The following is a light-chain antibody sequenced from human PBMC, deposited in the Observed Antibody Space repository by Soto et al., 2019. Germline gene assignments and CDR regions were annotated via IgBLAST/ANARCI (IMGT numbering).Light chain of an antibody. CDR3: SSYTSSSTYV. CDR1: SSDVGGYNY. CDR2: DVS. V-gene: IGLV2-14*01. J-gene: IGLJ1*01. Sequence: QSALTQPASVSGSPGQSITISCTGTSSDVGGYNYVSWYQLHPGKAPKLMIYDVSNRPSGVSNRFSGSKSGNTASLTISGLQGEDEADYYCSSYTSSSTYVFGTGTKLTVL.